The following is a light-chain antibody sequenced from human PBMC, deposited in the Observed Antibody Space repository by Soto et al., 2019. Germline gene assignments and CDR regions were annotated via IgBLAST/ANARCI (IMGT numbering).Light chain of an antibody. CDR3: QQYEHWPYT. CDR1: QNVSSN. J-gene: IGKJ2*01. V-gene: IGKV3-15*01. CDR2: RAS. Sequence: EIVMTQSPATLSVSPGGSATISCRASQNVSSNFAWYRQKPGQAPTLLIYRASTRATGIPARFSGSGSGTDITLTIRSRQSEDFAFYSCQQYEHWPYTFGQGTKLEIK.